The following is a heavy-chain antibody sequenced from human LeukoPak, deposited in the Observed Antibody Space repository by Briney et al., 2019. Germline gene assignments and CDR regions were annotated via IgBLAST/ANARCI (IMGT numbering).Heavy chain of an antibody. CDR1: GFTFSSYG. CDR3: ARDRGGRGRGVAAALS. CDR2: ISYDGSNK. V-gene: IGHV3-30*03. D-gene: IGHD6-13*01. J-gene: IGHJ5*02. Sequence: GGSLRLSCAASGFTFSSYGMHWVRQAPGKGLEWVAVISYDGSNKYYADSVKGRFTISRDNAKNSLYLQMNSLRAEDTAVYYCARDRGGRGRGVAAALSWGQGTLVTVSS.